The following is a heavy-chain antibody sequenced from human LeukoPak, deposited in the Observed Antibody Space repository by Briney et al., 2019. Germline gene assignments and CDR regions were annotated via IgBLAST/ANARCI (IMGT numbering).Heavy chain of an antibody. CDR1: GGSISSGGYS. J-gene: IGHJ5*02. Sequence: SETLSLTCAVSGGSISSGGYSWSWIRQPPGKGLEWIGYIYHSGSTYYNPSLKSRVTISVDRSKNQFSLKLSSVTAADTAVYYCAGARREWFDPWGQGTLVTVSS. D-gene: IGHD1-14*01. CDR2: IYHSGST. V-gene: IGHV4-30-2*01. CDR3: AGARREWFDP.